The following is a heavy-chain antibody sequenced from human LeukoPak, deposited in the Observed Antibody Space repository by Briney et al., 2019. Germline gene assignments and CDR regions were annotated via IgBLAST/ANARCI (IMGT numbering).Heavy chain of an antibody. J-gene: IGHJ4*02. CDR1: GFTFSKYS. CDR3: ASLHDIVVIPDATIDY. CDR2: ISSSGSYI. V-gene: IGHV3-21*01. D-gene: IGHD2-2*01. Sequence: KTGGSLRLSCAASGFTFSKYSMNWVRQAPGKEVEWVSCISSSGSYIYYADSVKGRFTVSRDNEKNSLYLQMNSLRADDTAVYYRASLHDIVVIPDATIDYWGQGTLVTVSS.